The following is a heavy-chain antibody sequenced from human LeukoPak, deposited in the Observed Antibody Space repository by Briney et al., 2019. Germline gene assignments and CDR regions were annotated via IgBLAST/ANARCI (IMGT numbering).Heavy chain of an antibody. CDR3: ARDRITMTPDAFDI. CDR1: GFTFDDYG. CDR2: IDWNGGST. D-gene: IGHD3-22*01. V-gene: IGHV3-20*04. J-gene: IGHJ3*02. Sequence: GGSLRLSCAASGFTFDDYGMSWVRQAPGKGLEWVSGIDWNGGSTGYADSVKGRFTISRDNAKNSLYLQMNSLRAEDTALYYCARDRITMTPDAFDIWGQGTMVTVSS.